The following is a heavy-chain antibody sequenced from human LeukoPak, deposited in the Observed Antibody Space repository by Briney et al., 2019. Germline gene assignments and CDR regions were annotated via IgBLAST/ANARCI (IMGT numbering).Heavy chain of an antibody. D-gene: IGHD6-25*01. Sequence: SQTLSLTCTVSGDSISSGNYDWSWIRQPPGKGLEWIGYIYATGTTNYNPSLKSRLSISVDTSKNQFSLKLSSVTAADTAVYYCARQPAADPHTRYFFDYWGLGTLVSVSS. V-gene: IGHV4-61*09. J-gene: IGHJ4*02. CDR2: IYATGTT. CDR3: ARQPAADPHTRYFFDY. CDR1: GDSISSGNYD.